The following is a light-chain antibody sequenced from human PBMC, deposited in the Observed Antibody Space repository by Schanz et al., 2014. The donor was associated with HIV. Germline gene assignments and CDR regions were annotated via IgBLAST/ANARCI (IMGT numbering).Light chain of an antibody. J-gene: IGKJ4*01. CDR3: QHYGDSRGT. Sequence: EAVLTQSPATLSVYPGERVTLSCRTTQIISNSLAWYQQRPGQPPRLLLYGASNRATGVPDRYSGSGSGTDFTLTISGLEPEDFAVYYCQHYGDSRGTFGGGTEVDIK. V-gene: IGKV3-20*01. CDR2: GAS. CDR1: QIISNS.